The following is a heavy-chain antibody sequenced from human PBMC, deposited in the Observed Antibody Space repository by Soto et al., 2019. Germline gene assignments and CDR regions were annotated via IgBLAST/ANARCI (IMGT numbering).Heavy chain of an antibody. D-gene: IGHD2-15*01. CDR1: GFTFSSYE. Sequence: GGSLRLSCAASGFTFSSYEMNWVRQAPGKGLEWVSYISSSGSTIYYADSVKGRFTISRDNAKNSLYLQMNSLRAEDTAVYYCARAPNLIYCSGGSCYSYYYGMDVWGQGTTVTVSS. CDR2: ISSSGSTI. J-gene: IGHJ6*02. V-gene: IGHV3-48*03. CDR3: ARAPNLIYCSGGSCYSYYYGMDV.